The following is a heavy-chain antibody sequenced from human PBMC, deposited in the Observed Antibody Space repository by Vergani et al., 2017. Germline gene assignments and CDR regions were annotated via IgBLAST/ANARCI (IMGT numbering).Heavy chain of an antibody. J-gene: IGHJ4*02. Sequence: EVQLVESGGGLVQPGGSLRLSCAASGFTFSSYWMSWVRQAPGKGLEWVANIKQDGSAKYYVDSVKGRFTISRDNAKNSLYLQRNSLRAEDTAVYYCAREIDYYDSSGYQAYLDYWGQGTLVTVSS. CDR3: AREIDYYDSSGYQAYLDY. D-gene: IGHD3-22*01. CDR2: IKQDGSAK. V-gene: IGHV3-7*01. CDR1: GFTFSSYW.